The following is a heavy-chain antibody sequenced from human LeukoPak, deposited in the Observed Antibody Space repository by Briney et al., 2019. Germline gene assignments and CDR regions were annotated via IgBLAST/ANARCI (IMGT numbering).Heavy chain of an antibody. V-gene: IGHV4-59*02. CDR3: ARVDGSGSYPNWFDP. J-gene: IGHJ5*02. CDR1: GGSVTDYY. CDR2: IYYTGT. Sequence: PSETLSLTCTVSGGSVTDYYWSWIRQSPGKGLEWIGYIYYTGTSYNPSLTSRVTISADTSKNQFSLKLISVTAADTAVYYCARVDGSGSYPNWFDPWGQGTLVTVSS. D-gene: IGHD3-10*01.